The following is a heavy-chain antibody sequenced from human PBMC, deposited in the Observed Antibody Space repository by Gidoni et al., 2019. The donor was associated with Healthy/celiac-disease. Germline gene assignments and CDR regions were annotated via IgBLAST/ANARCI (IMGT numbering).Heavy chain of an antibody. D-gene: IGHD2-21*01. Sequence: QLQLQESGPGLVKPSETLSLTCTVSGGSISRSSSYWGWIRQPPGKGLEWIGRIYYSGSTYYNPSLKSRVTISVDTSKNQFSLKLSSVTAADTAVYYCARDSGEYVGVPNWYFDLWGRGTLVTVSS. CDR1: GGSISRSSSY. V-gene: IGHV4-39*07. CDR2: IYYSGST. J-gene: IGHJ2*01. CDR3: ARDSGEYVGVPNWYFDL.